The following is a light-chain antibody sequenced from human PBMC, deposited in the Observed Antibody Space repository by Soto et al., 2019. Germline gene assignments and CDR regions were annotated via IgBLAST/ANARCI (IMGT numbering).Light chain of an antibody. CDR2: AAS. CDR3: QQGYNTPLLT. V-gene: IGKV1-39*01. CDR1: QSITTY. J-gene: IGKJ4*01. Sequence: DIQMTQSPPSLSASVGDRVTITCQASQSITTYLNWYQQKPGKAPKLLIYAASNLQSGVPSRFSGGGSGTDFTLTISSLQPEDFATYFCQQGYNTPLLTFGGGTKVEIK.